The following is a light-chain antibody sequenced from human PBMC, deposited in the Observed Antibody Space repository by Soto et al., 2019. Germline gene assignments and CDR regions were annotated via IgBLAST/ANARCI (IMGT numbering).Light chain of an antibody. Sequence: QSALTQPASVSGSPGQSITISCTGTGSDVGGYDYVSWYQQHPGRGPKLVIYEVNNRPSGVSNRFSGSKSGNTASLTVSGLQAEDEADYYCSSYTSSTTLVFGGGTKVTVL. CDR1: GSDVGGYDY. CDR3: SSYTSSTTLV. V-gene: IGLV2-14*01. J-gene: IGLJ2*01. CDR2: EVN.